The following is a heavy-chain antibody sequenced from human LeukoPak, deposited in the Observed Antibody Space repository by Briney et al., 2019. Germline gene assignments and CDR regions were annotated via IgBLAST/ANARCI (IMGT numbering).Heavy chain of an antibody. CDR2: IRYDGSNK. J-gene: IGHJ5*02. CDR3: AKNWEYIGWFDP. CDR1: GFTFSSYG. V-gene: IGHV3-30*02. D-gene: IGHD2/OR15-2a*01. Sequence: GGSLRLSCAASGFTFSSYGMHRVRQAPGKGLEWVACIRYDGSNKYYADSVKGRFTISRDNSKNTLYLQMNSLRAEDTAVYYCAKNWEYIGWFDPWGQGTLVTVSS.